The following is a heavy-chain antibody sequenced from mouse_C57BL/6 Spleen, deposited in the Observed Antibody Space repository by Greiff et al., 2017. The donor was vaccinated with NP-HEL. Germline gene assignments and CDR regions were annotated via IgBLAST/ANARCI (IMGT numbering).Heavy chain of an antibody. CDR1: GYTFTSYG. CDR2: IYPRSGNT. Sequence: QVQLQQSGAELARPGASVKLSCKASGYTFTSYGISWVKQSTGQGLEWIGEIYPRSGNTYYNEKFKGKATLTADKSSSTAYMELRSLTSEDSAVYFCARWWGKGYFDVWGTGTTVTVSS. CDR3: ARWWGKGYFDV. J-gene: IGHJ1*03. V-gene: IGHV1-81*01. D-gene: IGHD1-1*02.